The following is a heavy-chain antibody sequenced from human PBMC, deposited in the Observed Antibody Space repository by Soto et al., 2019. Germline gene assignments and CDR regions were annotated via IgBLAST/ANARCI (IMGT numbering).Heavy chain of an antibody. J-gene: IGHJ4*02. D-gene: IGHD3-10*01. V-gene: IGHV1-46*04. CDR3: ARDTSAANGVLDH. CDR1: GYTFTNYY. Sequence: ASVKVSCKASGYTFTNYYLHWGRQAPGQGREGVGMINPSARSASYAEKLRGTLTMDRATSPTTVYMELSRLTFAATAVYFCARDTSAANGVLDHWGQGTLVTVSS. CDR2: INPSARSA.